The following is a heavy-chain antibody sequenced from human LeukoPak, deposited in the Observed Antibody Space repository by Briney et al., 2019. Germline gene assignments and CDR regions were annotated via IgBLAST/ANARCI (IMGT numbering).Heavy chain of an antibody. Sequence: PSETLSLTCTVSGDSMSSSPYYWGWIRQPPGKGLEWIGTIHYSGTTYYNPSLKSRVTISLDTSKNQFSLRLSSVTAADTAVYYCARALGEGSSWPPASGFFDYWGQGTLVTVSS. V-gene: IGHV4-39*07. D-gene: IGHD6-13*01. CDR1: GDSMSSSPYY. CDR2: IHYSGTT. CDR3: ARALGEGSSWPPASGFFDY. J-gene: IGHJ4*02.